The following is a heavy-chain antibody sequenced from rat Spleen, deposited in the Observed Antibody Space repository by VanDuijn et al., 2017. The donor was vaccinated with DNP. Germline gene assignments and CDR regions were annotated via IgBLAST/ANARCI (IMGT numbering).Heavy chain of an antibody. Sequence: EVQLVESGGGLVQPGGSVKLSCAASGFTFSNYDMAWVRQTPKKGLEWVATITYDGRTAYYRDSVKGRFTISRDNAKSTLYLQMDSLRSEDTATYYCAMGDYGGYEDWFAYWGQGTLVTVSS. CDR2: ITYDGRTA. CDR1: GFTFSNYD. D-gene: IGHD1-11*01. V-gene: IGHV5-7*01. J-gene: IGHJ3*01. CDR3: AMGDYGGYEDWFAY.